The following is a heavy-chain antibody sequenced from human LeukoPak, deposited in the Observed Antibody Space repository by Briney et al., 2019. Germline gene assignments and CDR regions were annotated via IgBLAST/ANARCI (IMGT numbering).Heavy chain of an antibody. CDR1: GGSISSGNYY. J-gene: IGHJ3*02. D-gene: IGHD4-11*01. CDR3: ARNMTTVTTGVVSRHDAFDI. V-gene: IGHV4-39*01. CDR2: IYNSGST. Sequence: PSETLSLTCTVSGGSISSGNYYWGWIRQPPGKGLEWIGSIYNSGSTYYSTSLKSRVTISVDTSKNQFSLRLSSVTATDTAVYYCARNMTTVTTGVVSRHDAFDIWGQGTMVTVSS.